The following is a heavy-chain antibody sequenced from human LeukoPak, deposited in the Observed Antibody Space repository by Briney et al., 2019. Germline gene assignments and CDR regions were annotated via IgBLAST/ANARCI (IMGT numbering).Heavy chain of an antibody. CDR3: ARGRIAKIVVVHSFHYGMDV. J-gene: IGHJ6*02. CDR1: GGSISSYY. D-gene: IGHD3-22*01. CDR2: IFTSGST. Sequence: SETLSLTCTVSGGSISSYYWSWIRQPPGKGLEWIGYIFTSGSTNYNPSLRSRVTISLDTSKNQFSLELRSVTAADTAVYYCARGRIAKIVVVHSFHYGMDVWGQGTTVTVSS. V-gene: IGHV4-4*09.